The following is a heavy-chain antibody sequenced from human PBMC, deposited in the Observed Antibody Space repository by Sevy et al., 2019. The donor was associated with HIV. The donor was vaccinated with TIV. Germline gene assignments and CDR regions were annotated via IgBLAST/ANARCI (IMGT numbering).Heavy chain of an antibody. D-gene: IGHD6-19*01. CDR1: GGSISSSSYY. CDR3: ARQGRGGSGWYKGEDY. Sequence: SETLSLTCTVSGGSISSSSYYWGWIRQPPGKGLEWIGSIYYSGSTYYNPSLKSRVTITVHTSKNQFSLKLSSVTAADTAVYYCARQGRGGSGWYKGEDYWGQGTLVTVSS. V-gene: IGHV4-39*01. CDR2: IYYSGST. J-gene: IGHJ4*02.